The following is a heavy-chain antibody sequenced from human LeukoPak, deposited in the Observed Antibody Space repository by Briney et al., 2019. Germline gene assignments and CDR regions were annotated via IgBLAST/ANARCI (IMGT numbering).Heavy chain of an antibody. CDR3: ARDPYGMKSH. J-gene: IGHJ4*02. CDR2: INGDGSST. V-gene: IGHV3-74*01. Sequence: PGGSLRLSCAASGFTFSSYWMHWVRQAPGKGLVWVSRINGDGSSTSYADSVKGRLTISRDNAKNTLYLQMNSLRAEDTAVYYCARDPYGMKSHWGQGTLVTVSS. CDR1: GFTFSSYW. D-gene: IGHD4-17*01.